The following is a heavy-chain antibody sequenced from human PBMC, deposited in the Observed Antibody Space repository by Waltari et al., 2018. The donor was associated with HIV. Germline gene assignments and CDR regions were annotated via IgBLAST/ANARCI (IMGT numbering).Heavy chain of an antibody. V-gene: IGHV3-53*05. CDR1: NFSVGNNF. J-gene: IGHJ5*02. CDR3: VKGVRYYGP. CDR2: IYSDDTT. Sequence: VETGGTVIRPGGSLRLSCSPLNFSVGNNFVTWLRLAPGRTLEWVSSIYSDDTTHYADSVKGRFTISRDKFRNTVHLLMNFLLFDDTATYFCVKGVRYYGPWGQGTPVTVSS. D-gene: IGHD3-16*01.